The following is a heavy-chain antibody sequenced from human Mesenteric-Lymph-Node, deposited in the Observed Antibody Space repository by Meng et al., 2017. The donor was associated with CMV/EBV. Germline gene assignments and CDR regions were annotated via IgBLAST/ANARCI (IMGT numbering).Heavy chain of an antibody. CDR2: INPNSGVS. CDR3: ARDNVNPEGFDP. Sequence: QVQLVQSRAEVGKPGASVMVSCKASGYTFNDFYIHWVRQAPGQGLEWMGRINPNSGVSNSAQNFQGRVTMTRDTSISTAYMELGRLTSDDTAVYYCARDNVNPEGFDPWGQGTLVTVSS. CDR1: GYTFNDFY. V-gene: IGHV1-2*06. D-gene: IGHD2/OR15-2a*01. J-gene: IGHJ5*02.